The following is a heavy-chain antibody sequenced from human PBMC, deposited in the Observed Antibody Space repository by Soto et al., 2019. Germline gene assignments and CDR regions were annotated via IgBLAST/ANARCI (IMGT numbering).Heavy chain of an antibody. CDR3: EAYVKFSDYYGSGSHDYCYYGMDV. Sequence: PGGSLRLSCAASGFTLTNYGISWVRQAPWKGLEWLANIKEDGMSKNYVDSVKGRFNISRDNAKNSLYLQMNSQTEEGKAFSHFEAYVKFSDYYGSGSHDYCYYGMDVSGQGTPVTVSS. V-gene: IGHV3-7*01. CDR2: IKEDGMSK. CDR1: GFTLTNYG. J-gene: IGHJ6*02. D-gene: IGHD3-10*01.